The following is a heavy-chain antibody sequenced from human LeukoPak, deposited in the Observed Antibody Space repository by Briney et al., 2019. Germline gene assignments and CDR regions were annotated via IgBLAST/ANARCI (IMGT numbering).Heavy chain of an antibody. V-gene: IGHV1-69*13. CDR3: ARGYYGSGSYYPNWFDP. CDR1: GGTFSSYA. Sequence: ASVKVSCKASGGTFSSYAISWVRQAPGQGLEWMGGIIPIFGTANYAQKFQGRVTITADESTSTAYMELSSLRSEDTAVYYCARGYYGSGSYYPNWFDPWGQGTLVTVSS. J-gene: IGHJ5*02. CDR2: IIPIFGTA. D-gene: IGHD3-10*01.